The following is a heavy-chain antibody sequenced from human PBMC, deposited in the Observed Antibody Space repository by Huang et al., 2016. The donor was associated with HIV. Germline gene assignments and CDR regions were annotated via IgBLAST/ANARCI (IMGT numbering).Heavy chain of an antibody. CDR1: GGSFTGNY. V-gene: IGHV4-34*02. J-gene: IGHJ6*02. D-gene: IGHD3-3*01. Sequence: QMQLQQRGAGLLKPSETLSLTCGVSGGSFTGNYLTWIRQAPGKGREWIGEVNDSGATNDTPSLTVRVTISLDKSNRELSLNLRSVTAADTAVYYCARQWTILEWLLGLDVWGQGTTVIVSS. CDR3: ARQWTILEWLLGLDV. CDR2: VNDSGAT.